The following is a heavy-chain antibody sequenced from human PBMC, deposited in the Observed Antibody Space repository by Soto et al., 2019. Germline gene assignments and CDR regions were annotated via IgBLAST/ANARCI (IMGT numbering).Heavy chain of an antibody. CDR1: GYTLTSYY. CDR2: INPSGGST. D-gene: IGHD3-22*01. J-gene: IGHJ4*02. Sequence: ASVKVSCKASGYTLTSYYMHWVRQAPGQGLEWMGIINPSGGSTSYAPRFQGRVTMTRDTSTSTVYMELSSLTSEDTAVYYCARDHLDRYYYDSSGYYPPDYWGQGTLVTVSS. V-gene: IGHV1-46*01. CDR3: ARDHLDRYYYDSSGYYPPDY.